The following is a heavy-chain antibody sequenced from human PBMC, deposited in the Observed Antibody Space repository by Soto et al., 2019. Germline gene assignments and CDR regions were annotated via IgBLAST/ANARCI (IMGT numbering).Heavy chain of an antibody. CDR3: TRPGYSGYDVNY. CDR1: GFTFSGSA. J-gene: IGHJ4*02. CDR2: IRSKTNNYAT. Sequence: PGGSLRLSCAASGFTFSGSAMHWVRQASGKGLEWVGRIRSKTNNYATTYAASVKGRFTISRDDSKNTAYLQMNSLKTEDTAVYYCTRPGYSGYDVNYWGQGTLVTVSS. V-gene: IGHV3-73*01. D-gene: IGHD5-12*01.